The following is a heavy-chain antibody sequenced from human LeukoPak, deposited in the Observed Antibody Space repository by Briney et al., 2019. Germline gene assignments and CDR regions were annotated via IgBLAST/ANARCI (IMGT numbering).Heavy chain of an antibody. CDR3: ARLRAAAGTRRYNWFDP. Sequence: SETLSLTCAVYGGSFSGYYWSWIRQPPGKGPEWIGEINHSGSTNYNPSLKSRVTISVDTSKNQFSLKLSSVTAADTTVYYCARLRAAAGTRRYNWFDPWGQGTLVTVSS. D-gene: IGHD6-13*01. V-gene: IGHV4-34*01. CDR1: GGSFSGYY. CDR2: INHSGST. J-gene: IGHJ5*02.